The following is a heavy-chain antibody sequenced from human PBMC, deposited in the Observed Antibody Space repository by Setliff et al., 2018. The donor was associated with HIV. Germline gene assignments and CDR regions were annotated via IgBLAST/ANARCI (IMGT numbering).Heavy chain of an antibody. CDR1: GGTFSSYS. CDR3: ATDSNFGGIVTPWDY. Sequence: ASVKVSCKASGGTFSSYSINWVRQATGQGLEWMGWMNPNSGNRGYAQKFQGRVTISRNTSISTAYMELSGLRSEDTAVYYCATDSNFGGIVTPWDYWGQGTLVTVSS. V-gene: IGHV1-8*03. CDR2: MNPNSGNR. D-gene: IGHD1-26*01. J-gene: IGHJ4*02.